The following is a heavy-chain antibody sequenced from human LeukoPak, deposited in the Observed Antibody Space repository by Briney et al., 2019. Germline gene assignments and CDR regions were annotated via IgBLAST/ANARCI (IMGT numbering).Heavy chain of an antibody. V-gene: IGHV2-5*02. CDR1: AFSLSTGGVD. Sequence: SGPSLVKPTQTLTLTGSLSAFSLSTGGVDVGWSRQPPGKSLECLALIYWDDDKQYSPSLKNRLTITKDTSKSQVVLTMTSMSPVDTRAYYCAHRPPLETYGRGSAFDIWGQGTMLTVSS. CDR3: AHRPPLETYGRGSAFDI. J-gene: IGHJ3*02. D-gene: IGHD3-3*01. CDR2: IYWDDDK.